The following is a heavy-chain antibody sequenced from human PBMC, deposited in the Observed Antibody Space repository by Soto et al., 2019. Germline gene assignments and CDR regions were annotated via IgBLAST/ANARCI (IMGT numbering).Heavy chain of an antibody. J-gene: IGHJ5*02. D-gene: IGHD4-17*01. CDR1: GGSISSGGYY. Sequence: QVQLQESGPGLVKPSQTLSLTCTVSGGSISSGGYYWSWIRQHPGKGLEWIGYIYYSGSTYYNPSLKSRVTISVDTSKNQFSLKLSSVTAADTAVYYCARDRNSHGDGDNWFDPWGQGTLVTVSS. V-gene: IGHV4-31*03. CDR3: ARDRNSHGDGDNWFDP. CDR2: IYYSGST.